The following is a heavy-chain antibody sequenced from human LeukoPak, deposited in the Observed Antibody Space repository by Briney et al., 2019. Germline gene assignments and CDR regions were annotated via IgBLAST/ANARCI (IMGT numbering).Heavy chain of an antibody. CDR2: MNPNSGNT. Sequence: GASVKVSCKASGYTFTSYDINWVRQATGQGLEWMGWMNPNSGNTGYAQKFQGRVTMTRNTSISTAYMELSSLRSEDTAAYYCARGRQWLGYYYYYYMDVWGKGTTVTVSS. CDR1: GYTFTSYD. D-gene: IGHD6-19*01. CDR3: ARGRQWLGYYYYYYMDV. J-gene: IGHJ6*03. V-gene: IGHV1-8*01.